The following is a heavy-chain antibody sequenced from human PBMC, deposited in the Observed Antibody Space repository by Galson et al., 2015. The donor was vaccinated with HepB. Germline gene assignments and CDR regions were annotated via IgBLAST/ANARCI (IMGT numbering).Heavy chain of an antibody. V-gene: IGHV3-66*01. D-gene: IGHD3-22*01. J-gene: IGHJ4*02. Sequence: SLRLSCAASGFSVSGNYMSWVRQAPGKGLEWVSLIYSGGSTYYADSVKGRFTISKDNSKNTLYLQMNSLRAEDTAVYYCARTDYYYDSSAYFYFDYWGQGTLVTVSS. CDR3: ARTDYYYDSSAYFYFDY. CDR2: IYSGGST. CDR1: GFSVSGNY.